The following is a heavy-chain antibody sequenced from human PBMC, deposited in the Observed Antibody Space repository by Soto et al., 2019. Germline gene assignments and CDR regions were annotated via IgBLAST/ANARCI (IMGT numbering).Heavy chain of an antibody. CDR2: MSPNSGNT. Sequence: ASLSVSGKASGYTCPSCGIIWVRQAPGQGLEWMGRMSPNSGNTSYAQKFQGRVTMTRNTSISTAYMELSSLRSDDTAVYYCASALQSRWYDYWGQGTLVTVSS. CDR1: GYTCPSCG. CDR3: ASALQSRWYDY. V-gene: IGHV1-8*02. D-gene: IGHD6-19*01. J-gene: IGHJ4*02.